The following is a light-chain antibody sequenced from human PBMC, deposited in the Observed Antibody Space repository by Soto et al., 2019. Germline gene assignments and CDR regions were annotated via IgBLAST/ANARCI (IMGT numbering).Light chain of an antibody. V-gene: IGKV3-20*01. Sequence: EIVLTQSPGTLSLSPGERATLSCRASQSVSSSYLAWYQQKPGQAPRPLIYGASSRATGIPDRFSGSGSETDFTLTISRLEPEDVAVYYCQQYGSSPPITFGQGTRLEMK. CDR3: QQYGSSPPIT. CDR2: GAS. J-gene: IGKJ5*01. CDR1: QSVSSSY.